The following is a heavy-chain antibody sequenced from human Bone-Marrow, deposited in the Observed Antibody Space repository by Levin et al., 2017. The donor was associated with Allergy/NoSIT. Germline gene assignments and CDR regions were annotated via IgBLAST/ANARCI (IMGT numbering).Heavy chain of an antibody. V-gene: IGHV3-48*01. CDR3: ASQGPGVGVVIISEYYYYGMDV. CDR2: ISSSSSTI. D-gene: IGHD3-3*01. J-gene: IGHJ6*02. Sequence: PGGSLRLSCAASGFTFSSYSMNWVRQAPGKGLEWVSYISSSSSTIYYADSVKGRFTISRDNAKNSLYLQMNSLRAEDTAVYYCASQGPGVGVVIISEYYYYGMDVWGQGTTVTVSS. CDR1: GFTFSSYS.